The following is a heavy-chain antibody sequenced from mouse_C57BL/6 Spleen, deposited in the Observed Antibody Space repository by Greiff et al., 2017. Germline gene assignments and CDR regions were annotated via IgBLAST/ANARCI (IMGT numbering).Heavy chain of an antibody. CDR1: GYTFTSYG. J-gene: IGHJ4*01. Sequence: QVQLKESGAELARPGASVKLSCKASGYTFTSYGISWVKQRTGQGLEWIGEIYPRSGNTYYNEKFKGKATLTADKSSSTAYMELRSLTSEDSAVYFCARAEVSRDYAMDYWGQGTSVTVSS. CDR3: ARAEVSRDYAMDY. V-gene: IGHV1-81*01. CDR2: IYPRSGNT.